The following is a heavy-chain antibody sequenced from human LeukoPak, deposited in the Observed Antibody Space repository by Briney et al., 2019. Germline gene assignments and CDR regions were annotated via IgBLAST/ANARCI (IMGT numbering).Heavy chain of an antibody. CDR2: ISGSSSTI. V-gene: IGHV3-48*04. CDR1: GFTFSSYS. D-gene: IGHD3-10*01. Sequence: PPGGSLRLSCAASGFTFSSYSMNWVRQAPGKGLERVSYISGSSSTIYYADSVKGRFTITRDNAKNSLYLQMNSLRAEDTAVYYCARGPTRITMVRGVIYDYWGQGTLVTVSS. CDR3: ARGPTRITMVRGVIYDY. J-gene: IGHJ4*02.